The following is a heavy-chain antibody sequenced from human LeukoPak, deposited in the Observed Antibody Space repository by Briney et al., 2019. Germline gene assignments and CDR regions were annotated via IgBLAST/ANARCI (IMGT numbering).Heavy chain of an antibody. D-gene: IGHD2-2*01. J-gene: IGHJ6*02. V-gene: IGHV1-3*01. CDR3: ARGTRVPAAISYYYGMDV. CDR1: GYTFTSYT. CDR2: INAGNGNT. Sequence: ASVKVSCKASGYTFTSYTMHWVRQAPGQWLEWMGWINAGNGNTKYSQKFQGRVTMTRNTSISTAYMELSSLRSEDTAVYYCARGTRVPAAISYYYGMDVWGQGTTVTVSS.